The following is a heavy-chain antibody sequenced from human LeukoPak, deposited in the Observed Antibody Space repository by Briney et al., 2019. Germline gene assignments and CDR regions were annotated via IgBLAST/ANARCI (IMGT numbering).Heavy chain of an antibody. CDR1: RFTVSSNY. V-gene: IGHV3-66*02. D-gene: IGHD3-22*01. CDR3: AGDSSGYYYSDAFEI. CDR2: IYSGGST. Sequence: GGSLSLSRAASRFTVSSNYMSWVRQAPGKGLEGVSVIYSGGSTYYADSVNGRFTISTDNSKNTLYLQINSLRAEDTAVYYCAGDSSGYYYSDAFEIWGQGTMVTVSS. J-gene: IGHJ3*02.